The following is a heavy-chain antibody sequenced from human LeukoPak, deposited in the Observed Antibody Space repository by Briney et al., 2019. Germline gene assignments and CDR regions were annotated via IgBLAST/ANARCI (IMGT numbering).Heavy chain of an antibody. CDR2: ISYDGSNK. Sequence: SGGSLRLSCAASGFTFSSYAMHWVRQAPGKGLEWVAVISYDGSNKYYADSVKGRFTISRDNSKNTLYPQMNSLRAEDTAVYYCARDPGRDSSGWVDYWGQGTLVTVSS. CDR1: GFTFSSYA. J-gene: IGHJ4*02. D-gene: IGHD6-19*01. CDR3: ARDPGRDSSGWVDY. V-gene: IGHV3-30-3*01.